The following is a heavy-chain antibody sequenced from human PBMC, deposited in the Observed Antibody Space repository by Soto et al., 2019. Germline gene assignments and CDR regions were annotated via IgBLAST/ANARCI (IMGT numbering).Heavy chain of an antibody. J-gene: IGHJ3*01. CDR2: ITGAGDGT. CDR1: GFTIENSV. Sequence: EVRLVESGGGLVQPGGSLRLSCVASGFTIENSVMHWVRQTPGTGLMWVSRITGAGDGTLYSDYVQGRFTISRDNAKNTVYLHMTGLRVEETAVYYCARAQKWRQLSLNVFDLGGQVTTVTVSS. V-gene: IGHV3-74*01. D-gene: IGHD5-18*01. CDR3: ARAQKWRQLSLNVFDL.